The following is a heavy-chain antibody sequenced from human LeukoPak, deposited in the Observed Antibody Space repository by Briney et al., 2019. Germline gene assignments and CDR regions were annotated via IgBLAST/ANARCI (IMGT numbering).Heavy chain of an antibody. Sequence: SETLSLTCTVSGGSINTYYWSWIRQPPGKGLEWIGYFYYSGSTNYNPSLKSRVTISVDTSKNQFSLKLSSVTAADTAVYYCARKSFHSSSYDFWGQGTLVTVSS. D-gene: IGHD6-13*01. CDR2: FYYSGST. V-gene: IGHV4-59*01. CDR1: GGSINTYY. CDR3: ARKSFHSSSYDF. J-gene: IGHJ4*02.